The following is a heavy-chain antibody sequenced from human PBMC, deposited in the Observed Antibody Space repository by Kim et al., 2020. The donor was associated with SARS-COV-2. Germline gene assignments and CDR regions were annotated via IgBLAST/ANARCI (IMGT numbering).Heavy chain of an antibody. CDR3: ARVRYGSGSLFVDYYYGMDV. V-gene: IGHV3-21*01. Sequence: GGSLRLSCAASGFTFSSYSMNWVRQAPGKGLEWVSSISSSSSYIYYADSVKGRFTISRDNAKNSLYLQMNSLRAEDTAVYYCARVRYGSGSLFVDYYYGMDVWGQGTTVTVSS. CDR1: GFTFSSYS. CDR2: ISSSSSYI. D-gene: IGHD3-10*01. J-gene: IGHJ6*02.